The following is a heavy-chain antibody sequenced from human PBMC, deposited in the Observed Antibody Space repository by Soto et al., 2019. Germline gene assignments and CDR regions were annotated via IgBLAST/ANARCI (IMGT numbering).Heavy chain of an antibody. Sequence: GSLSLSSAASGFTLSNFAMSWVRQAPGKGLEWVSVVSGSGITTKYADSVKGRFIISRDNSNNTLSLQMHSLRVEDTGVYYCVTGRLRGLDNGSFDSWGQGP. CDR3: VTGRLRGLDNGSFDS. CDR1: GFTLSNFA. D-gene: IGHD1-20*01. CDR2: VSGSGITT. V-gene: IGHV3-23*01. J-gene: IGHJ4*02.